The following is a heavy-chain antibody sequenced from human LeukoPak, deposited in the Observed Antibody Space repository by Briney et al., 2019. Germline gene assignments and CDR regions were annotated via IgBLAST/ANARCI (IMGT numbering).Heavy chain of an antibody. Sequence: GRSLRLSCAASGFTFSSYAMHWVRQAPGKGLEWVAVISYDGSNKYYADSVKGRFTISRDSSKNTLYLQMNSLRAEDTAVYYCARRRIAAAGTLMDPWGQGTLVTVSS. CDR3: ARRRIAAAGTLMDP. D-gene: IGHD6-13*01. CDR2: ISYDGSNK. J-gene: IGHJ5*02. CDR1: GFTFSSYA. V-gene: IGHV3-30-3*01.